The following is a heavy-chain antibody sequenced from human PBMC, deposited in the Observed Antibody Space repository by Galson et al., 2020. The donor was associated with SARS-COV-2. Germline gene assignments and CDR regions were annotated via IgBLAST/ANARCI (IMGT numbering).Heavy chain of an antibody. CDR1: GFTFSSYA. J-gene: IGHJ4*02. CDR3: ASQLLSHFDY. D-gene: IGHD2-2*01. V-gene: IGHV3-30-3*01. Sequence: GGSLRLSCAASGFTFSSYAMHWVRQAPGKGLEWVAVISYDGSNKYYADSVKGRFTISRDNSKNTLYLQMNSLRAEDTAVYDCASQLLSHFDYWGQGTLVTVSS. CDR2: ISYDGSNK.